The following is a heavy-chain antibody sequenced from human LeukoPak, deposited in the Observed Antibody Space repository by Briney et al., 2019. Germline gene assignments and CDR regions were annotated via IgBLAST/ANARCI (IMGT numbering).Heavy chain of an antibody. V-gene: IGHV3-74*01. J-gene: IGHJ5*02. CDR1: GFTFTNYW. Sequence: GGSLRLSCVASGFTFTNYWMRWVRQAPGKGLVWVSRINTDGSTTSYADSVKGRFTISRDNAKNTLYLQMNSLRAEDTAVYYCAAPPGTSVTPTGGSWGQGTLVTVSS. D-gene: IGHD4-23*01. CDR3: AAPPGTSVTPTGGS. CDR2: INTDGSTT.